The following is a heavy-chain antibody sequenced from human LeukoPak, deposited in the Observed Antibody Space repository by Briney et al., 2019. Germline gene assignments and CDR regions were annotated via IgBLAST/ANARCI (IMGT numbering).Heavy chain of an antibody. CDR1: GFTFSSYG. D-gene: IGHD5-18*01. Sequence: GGSLRLSCAASGFTFSSYGMHWVRQAPGKGLEWVAVISYDGSNKYYADSVKGRFTISRDNSKNTLYLQMNSLRAEDTAVYYCARDRYSYAHFDYWGQGTLVTVSS. CDR2: ISYDGSNK. V-gene: IGHV3-30*19. CDR3: ARDRYSYAHFDY. J-gene: IGHJ4*02.